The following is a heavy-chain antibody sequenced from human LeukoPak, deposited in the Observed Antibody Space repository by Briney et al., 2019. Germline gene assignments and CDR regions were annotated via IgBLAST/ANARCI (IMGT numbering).Heavy chain of an antibody. CDR3: ARDVYRGSSWYAFDY. CDR1: GFTFSSYG. Sequence: GGSLRLSCAASGFTFSSYGMHWVRQAPGKGLEWVAFIRYDGSNKYYADSVKGRFTISRDNSKNSLYLQMNSLRAEDTGVYYCARDVYRGSSWYAFDYWGQGTLVTVSS. J-gene: IGHJ4*02. CDR2: IRYDGSNK. V-gene: IGHV3-30*02. D-gene: IGHD6-13*01.